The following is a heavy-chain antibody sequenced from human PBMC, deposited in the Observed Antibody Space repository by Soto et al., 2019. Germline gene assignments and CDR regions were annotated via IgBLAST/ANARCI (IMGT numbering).Heavy chain of an antibody. D-gene: IGHD3-22*01. Sequence: QLQLQESGPGLVKPSETLSLTCTVSGGSISSSSYYWGWIRQPPGKGLEWIGSIYYSGSTYYNPSLKRRVPISADTSKNQFSLKLSSVTAADAAVYYCARLLRTMTVVVTWGQGTLVTVSS. CDR2: IYYSGST. CDR3: ARLLRTMTVVVT. V-gene: IGHV4-39*01. CDR1: GGSISSSSYY. J-gene: IGHJ5*02.